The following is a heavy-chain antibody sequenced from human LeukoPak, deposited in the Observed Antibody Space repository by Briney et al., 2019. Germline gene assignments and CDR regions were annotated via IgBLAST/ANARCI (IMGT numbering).Heavy chain of an antibody. J-gene: IGHJ5*02. V-gene: IGHV1-2*02. CDR3: ARGDYYGSPKVVAA. D-gene: IGHD3-10*01. Sequence: ASVKVSCKASGYTFTGYYINWVRQAPGQGLEWMGWINPNSGDTNYAQKFQDRVTMTRDTSISTAYIELNLLRSDDTAVYYCARGDYYGSPKVVAAWGQGTLVTVSS. CDR1: GYTFTGYY. CDR2: INPNSGDT.